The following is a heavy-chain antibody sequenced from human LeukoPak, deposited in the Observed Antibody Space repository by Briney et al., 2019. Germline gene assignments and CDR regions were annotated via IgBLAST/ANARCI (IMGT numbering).Heavy chain of an antibody. D-gene: IGHD3-22*01. CDR1: GYSFTSYW. Sequence: GESLKISCKGSGYSFTSYWIGWVRQMPGIGLEWMGMIYPGDSDTRYSPSFQGQVTISADKSISTAYLQWSRLKASDTAMYYCARSPYYEESYYYYGMDVWGQGTTVTVSS. V-gene: IGHV5-51*01. J-gene: IGHJ6*02. CDR2: IYPGDSDT. CDR3: ARSPYYEESYYYYGMDV.